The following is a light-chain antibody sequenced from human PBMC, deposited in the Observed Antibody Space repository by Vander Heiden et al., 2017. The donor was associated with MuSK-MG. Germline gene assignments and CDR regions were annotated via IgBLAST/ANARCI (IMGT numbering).Light chain of an antibody. CDR3: GTWDSSLSAVV. CDR2: ENN. Sequence: SVLTQPPSVSAAPGQKVTISCSGSSSNIGNNYVSWYQQLPGTAPKLLIYENNKRPSGIPDRFSGSKSGTSATLGITGPQTGDEADYYCGTWDSSLSAVVFGGGTKLTVL. V-gene: IGLV1-51*02. J-gene: IGLJ2*01. CDR1: SSNIGNNY.